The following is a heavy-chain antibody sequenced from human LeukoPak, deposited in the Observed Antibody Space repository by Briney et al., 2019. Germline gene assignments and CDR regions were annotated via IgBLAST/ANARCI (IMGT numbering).Heavy chain of an antibody. V-gene: IGHV3-64*01. CDR1: GFTFSSYA. CDR2: ISSDGGSP. Sequence: PGGSLRLSCAASGFTFSSYAMHWVRQAPGKGLEYVSGISSDGGSPFHVNSVKGRFTISRDNSKDTLYLQMGSLGAEDMAVYYCAKGSLASSSSAFDYWGQGTLVTVSS. CDR3: AKGSLASSSSAFDY. J-gene: IGHJ4*02. D-gene: IGHD6-6*01.